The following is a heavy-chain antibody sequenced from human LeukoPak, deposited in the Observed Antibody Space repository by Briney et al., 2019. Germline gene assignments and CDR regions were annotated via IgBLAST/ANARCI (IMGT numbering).Heavy chain of an antibody. CDR2: IYPDDSRT. CDR3: ARPLPGAHSGSYYFEF. CDR1: GYSFTKYW. D-gene: IGHD1-26*01. J-gene: IGHJ4*02. Sequence: GESMKISCKGSGYSFTKYWIGWVRQMPGKGLEWMGVIYPDDSRTKYSPSFQGQATFSADKSISTAYLQWSSLKASDTAMYYCARPLPGAHSGSYYFEFGGQATGDTVSS. V-gene: IGHV5-51*01.